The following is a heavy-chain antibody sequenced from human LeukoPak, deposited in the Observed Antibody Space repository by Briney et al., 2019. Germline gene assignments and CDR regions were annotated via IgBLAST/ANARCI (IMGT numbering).Heavy chain of an antibody. V-gene: IGHV5-51*01. CDR3: ARRARGSQIDY. CDR2: IYPGDSDT. Sequence: GESLKISCKGSGYNFATLWMGWVRQMPGKGLEWMGIIYPGDSDTRYSPSFQGQVTISADKSISTAYLQWSSLKASDTAMYYCARRARGSQIDYWGQGTLVTVSS. J-gene: IGHJ4*02. CDR1: GYNFATLW. D-gene: IGHD3-10*01.